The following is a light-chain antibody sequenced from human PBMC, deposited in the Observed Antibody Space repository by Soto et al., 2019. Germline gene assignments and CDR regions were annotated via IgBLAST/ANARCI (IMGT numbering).Light chain of an antibody. CDR1: NIGNKR. V-gene: IGLV3-21*04. CDR3: QVWDIMTDNYV. CDR2: YDS. J-gene: IGLJ1*01. Sequence: SYELTQPPSVSVAPEKTATITCGGNNIGNKRVHWYRQKPGQAPVLLISYDSDRPSGIPERFSGSNSENTATLTLSRVEAGDEADYCCQVWDIMTDNYVFGSGTKLTVL.